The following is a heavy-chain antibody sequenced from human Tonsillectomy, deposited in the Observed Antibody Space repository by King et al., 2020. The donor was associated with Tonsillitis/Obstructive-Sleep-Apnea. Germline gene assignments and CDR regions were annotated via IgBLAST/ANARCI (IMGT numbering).Heavy chain of an antibody. J-gene: IGHJ4*02. D-gene: IGHD3-9*01. CDR2: ISYDGRIK. CDR1: GFTFSNYG. Sequence: QLVQSGGGVVQPGRSLRLSCAASGFTFSNYGIHWVRQAPGKGLEWVALISYDGRIKYFADSVKGRFTISRDNSNKTLYLQMNSLRAEDTAVYYCAKDRSFHWTLDYWGQGTLVTVSS. CDR3: AKDRSFHWTLDY. V-gene: IGHV3-30*18.